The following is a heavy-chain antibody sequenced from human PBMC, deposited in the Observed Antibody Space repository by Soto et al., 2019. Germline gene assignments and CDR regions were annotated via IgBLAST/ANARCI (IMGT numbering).Heavy chain of an antibody. CDR1: GYTFTSYG. J-gene: IGHJ6*02. V-gene: IGHV1-18*01. CDR3: ARDLELVQYYYYGMDV. CDR2: ISAYNGNT. D-gene: IGHD6-13*01. Sequence: QVQLVQSGAEVKKPGASVKVSCKASGYTFTSYGISWVRQAPGQGLEWMGWISAYNGNTNYAQKLQGRVTMTTDTSTSTAYMELRSLRSGDTAVYYCARDLELVQYYYYGMDVWGQGTTVTVSS.